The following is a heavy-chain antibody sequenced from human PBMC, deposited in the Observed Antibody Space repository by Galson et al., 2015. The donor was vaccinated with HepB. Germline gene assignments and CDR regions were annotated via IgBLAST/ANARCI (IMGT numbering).Heavy chain of an antibody. CDR2: IIPIFGTA. J-gene: IGHJ3*02. Sequence: SVKVSCKASGGTFSSYAISWVRQAPGQGLEWMGGIIPIFGTANYAQKFQGRVTITADESTSTAYMELSSLRSEDTAVYYCARNRGYSERGAFDIWGQGTMVTVSS. D-gene: IGHD1-1*01. V-gene: IGHV1-69*13. CDR1: GGTFSSYA. CDR3: ARNRGYSERGAFDI.